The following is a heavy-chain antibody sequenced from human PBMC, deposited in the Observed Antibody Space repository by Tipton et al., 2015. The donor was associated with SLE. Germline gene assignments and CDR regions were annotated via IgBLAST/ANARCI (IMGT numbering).Heavy chain of an antibody. CDR3: ARDLGWQQLEFDY. CDR2: IYTSGST. D-gene: IGHD6-13*01. Sequence: TLSLTCTVSGGSISSGSFYWSWIRQPAGKGLEWIGRIYTSGSTNYNPSLKSRVTISLDTSKNQFSLKLSSVTAADTAVYYCARDLGWQQLEFDYWGQGTLVTVSS. CDR1: GGSISSGSFY. J-gene: IGHJ4*02. V-gene: IGHV4-61*02.